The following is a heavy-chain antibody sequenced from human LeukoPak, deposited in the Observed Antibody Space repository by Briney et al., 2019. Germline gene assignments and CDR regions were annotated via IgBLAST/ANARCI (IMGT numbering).Heavy chain of an antibody. D-gene: IGHD1-26*01. Sequence: SVKVSCKASGGTFSSYAISWVRRAPGQGLEWMGRIIPILGIANYAQKFQGRVTITADKSTSTAYMELSSLRSEDTAVYYCARDSVGATHQVAYFDYWGQGTLVTVSS. CDR1: GGTFSSYA. V-gene: IGHV1-69*04. CDR3: ARDSVGATHQVAYFDY. J-gene: IGHJ4*02. CDR2: IIPILGIA.